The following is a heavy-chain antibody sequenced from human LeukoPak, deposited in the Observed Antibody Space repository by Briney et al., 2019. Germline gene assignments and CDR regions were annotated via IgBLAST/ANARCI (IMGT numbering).Heavy chain of an antibody. V-gene: IGHV1-2*02. D-gene: IGHD3-10*01. Sequence: GASVKVSCKASGYTFTGYYMHWVRQAPGQGLEWMGWINPNSGGTNYAQKFQGRVTMTRDTPISTAYMELSRLRSDDTAVYYCARGLLWFGELPISGVWGQGTLVTVSS. CDR3: ARGLLWFGELPISGV. J-gene: IGHJ4*02. CDR2: INPNSGGT. CDR1: GYTFTGYY.